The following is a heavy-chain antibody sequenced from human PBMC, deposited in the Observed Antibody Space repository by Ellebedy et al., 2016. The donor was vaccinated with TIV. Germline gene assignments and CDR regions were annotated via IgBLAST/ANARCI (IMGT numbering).Heavy chain of an antibody. Sequence: MPSETLSLTCTVSGGSINSYYWSWIRQPPGKGLEWIGYIYYSGSTNYNPSLKSRVTVSVDTSKNQFSLNLSSVTAADTAVYYCARPPAVTTRRNWYFDLWGRGTLVTASS. CDR3: ARPPAVTTRRNWYFDL. CDR2: IYYSGST. CDR1: GGSINSYY. D-gene: IGHD4-17*01. J-gene: IGHJ2*01. V-gene: IGHV4-59*12.